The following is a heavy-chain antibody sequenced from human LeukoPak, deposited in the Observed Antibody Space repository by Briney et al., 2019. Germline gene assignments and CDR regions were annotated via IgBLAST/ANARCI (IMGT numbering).Heavy chain of an antibody. CDR3: AKDRYAGRY. D-gene: IGHD5-12*01. CDR2: IYSGGST. J-gene: IGHJ4*02. CDR1: GFTVSSNY. Sequence: GGSLRLSCAASGFTVSSNYMSWVRQAPGKGLEWVSVIYSGGSTYYADSVKGRFSISRDNSESTLYLQMNSLRVEDTAVYYCAKDRYAGRYWGQGILVTVSS. V-gene: IGHV3-53*01.